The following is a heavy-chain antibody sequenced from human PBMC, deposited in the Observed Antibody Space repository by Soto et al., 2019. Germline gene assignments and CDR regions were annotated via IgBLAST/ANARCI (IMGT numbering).Heavy chain of an antibody. CDR1: GVSISAGNL. D-gene: IGHD3-10*01. J-gene: IGHJ5*02. CDR2: VFPDGST. V-gene: IGHV4-4*02. Sequence: QVQLQESGPGLVKPWGTLSLTCAVSGVSISAGNLWSWVRQPPGKGLEWIGEVFPDGSTNYNPSLKSRVTMSVDKSQNHFSLNLTSVTAADTAVYYCARFLSGNKEWFDPWGQGTLVTVSS. CDR3: ARFLSGNKEWFDP.